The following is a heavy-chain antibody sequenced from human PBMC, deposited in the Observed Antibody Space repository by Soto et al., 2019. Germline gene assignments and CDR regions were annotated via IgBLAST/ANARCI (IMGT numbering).Heavy chain of an antibody. V-gene: IGHV4-31*03. Sequence: QVQLQESGPGLMKPSQTLSLTCTVSGGSITSEVHYWSWIRQHPGKGLGWIGYIYYRGSTYYNPSLKSRVTMSVDRSNQQLSLNLTSVTAADTAVYYCATYYYDSSAQYYARLCDYWGQGTLVTVSS. CDR2: IYYRGST. D-gene: IGHD3-22*01. J-gene: IGHJ4*02. CDR3: ATYYYDSSAQYYARLCDY. CDR1: GGSITSEVHY.